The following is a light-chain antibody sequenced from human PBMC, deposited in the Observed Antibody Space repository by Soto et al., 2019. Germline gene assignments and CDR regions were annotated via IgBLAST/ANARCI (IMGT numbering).Light chain of an antibody. CDR2: ATS. Sequence: MQMTQSPSSVSASVGERVTITCRASQGISGWLAWYQQKPGKAPKLLIYATSTLQSGVPPRFSGSASGTDFTLSISSLQPEDFATYYCLQSNNFPPLTFGGGTKVEIK. CDR3: LQSNNFPPLT. CDR1: QGISGW. J-gene: IGKJ4*01. V-gene: IGKV1-12*01.